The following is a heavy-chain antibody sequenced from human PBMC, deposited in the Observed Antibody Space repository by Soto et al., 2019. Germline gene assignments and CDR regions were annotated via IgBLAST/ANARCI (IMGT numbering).Heavy chain of an antibody. CDR1: GGTFSSYA. Sequence: RASVQVSSRASGGTFSSYAISWGRLAPGQGLEWMGGIIPIFGTANYAQKFQGRVTITADESTSTAYMKLSSLRYEDTAVYYCATDRQRIQLSVGYYYYWMDVWGQGTTVTVSS. CDR3: ATDRQRIQLSVGYYYYWMDV. D-gene: IGHD5-18*01. CDR2: IIPIFGTA. J-gene: IGHJ6*02. V-gene: IGHV1-69*13.